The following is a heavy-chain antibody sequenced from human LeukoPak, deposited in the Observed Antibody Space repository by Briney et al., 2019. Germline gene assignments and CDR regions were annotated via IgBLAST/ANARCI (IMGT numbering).Heavy chain of an antibody. J-gene: IGHJ4*02. V-gene: IGHV1-58*02. Sequence: SVKVSCKASGFTFTSSAMQWVRQARGQRLEWIGWIVVGSGNTNYAQKFQERVTITRDMSTSTAYMELSSLRSEDTAVYYCAAGSGLLWFGERFDYWGQGTLVTVSS. CDR3: AAGSGLLWFGERFDY. CDR2: IVVGSGNT. D-gene: IGHD3-10*01. CDR1: GFTFTSSA.